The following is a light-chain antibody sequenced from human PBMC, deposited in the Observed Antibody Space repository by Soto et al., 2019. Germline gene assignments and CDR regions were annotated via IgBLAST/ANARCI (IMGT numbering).Light chain of an antibody. CDR2: RNN. J-gene: IGLJ3*02. Sequence: QSVLTQSPSASGTPGQRVAISCSGSRSNIGRNFAYWYQHVPGTAPRLLIQRNNERPSGVPDRFSGSKSDTSVSLAISGLRSDDEATYYCVAWDDTLDAQVFGGGTKLTVL. CDR3: VAWDDTLDAQV. CDR1: RSNIGRNF. V-gene: IGLV1-47*01.